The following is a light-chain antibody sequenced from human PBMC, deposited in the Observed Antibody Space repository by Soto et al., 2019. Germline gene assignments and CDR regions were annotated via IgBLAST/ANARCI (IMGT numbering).Light chain of an antibody. J-gene: IGKJ4*01. V-gene: IGKV3-20*01. CDR1: QSVSSSY. CDR3: QQYGSSPWA. Sequence: EIVLTQSPGTLSLSPGERATLSCRASQSVSSSYLAWYQQKPGQAPRLLIYGASSRATGIPDRFSGSGSGTDFTLTISRLEPEDFAVYYCQQYGSSPWAFGGGTKVELK. CDR2: GAS.